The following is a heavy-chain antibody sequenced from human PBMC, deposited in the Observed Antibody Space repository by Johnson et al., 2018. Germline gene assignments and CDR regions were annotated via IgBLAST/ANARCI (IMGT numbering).Heavy chain of an antibody. V-gene: IGHV3-13*01. CDR1: GFTFRNYD. CDR3: AKGPNGYSSGWYFGMDV. CDR2: IGTTGNT. Sequence: VQLVQSGGGLVQPGGSLRLSCATSGFTFRNYDMHWVRQPTGKGLEWVSAIGTTGNTYYADSVKGRFTISREDGKNSLYLQMNSLRAEDTAVYFCAKGPNGYSSGWYFGMDVWGQGTTVTVSS. D-gene: IGHD6-19*01. J-gene: IGHJ6*02.